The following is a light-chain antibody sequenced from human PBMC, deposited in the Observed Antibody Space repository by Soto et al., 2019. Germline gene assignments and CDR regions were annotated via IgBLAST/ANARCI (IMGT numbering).Light chain of an antibody. CDR3: CIYLTKYI. CDR2: DVN. J-gene: IGLJ1*01. CDR1: LSDVAVYEY. Sequence: QSALIQPRSVSASLGQSVTISCTGSLSDVAVYEYVSWYQQQPDKAPKLMIYDVNKRASGVPDRFSGSKSGNAASLIISGLQVADEADYYCCIYLTKYIFGTGTMLTVL. V-gene: IGLV2-11*01.